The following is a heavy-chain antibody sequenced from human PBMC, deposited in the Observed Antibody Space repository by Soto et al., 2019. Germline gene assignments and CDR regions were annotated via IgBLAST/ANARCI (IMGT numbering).Heavy chain of an antibody. CDR3: ARHTPAISISDH. CDR2: IYYSGST. D-gene: IGHD2-15*01. CDR1: GGSISSSGYY. Sequence: SETLSLTCTVSGGSISSSGYYWGWIRQPPGKGLEWIGSIYYSGSTYYNPSLKSRVTISVDTSKNQFSLKLSSVTAADTAVYYCARHTPAISISDHWGQGTLVTVS. V-gene: IGHV4-39*01. J-gene: IGHJ4*02.